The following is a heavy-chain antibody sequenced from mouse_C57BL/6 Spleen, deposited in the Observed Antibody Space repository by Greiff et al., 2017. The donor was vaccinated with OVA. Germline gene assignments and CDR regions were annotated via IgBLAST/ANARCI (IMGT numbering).Heavy chain of an antibody. CDR2: IYPGDGDT. J-gene: IGHJ1*03. D-gene: IGHD4-1*01. CDR3: ARDWDGQYWYFDG. V-gene: IGHV1-82*01. CDR1: GYAFSSSW. Sequence: QVQLQQSGPELVKPGASVKISCKASGYAFSSSWMNWVKQRPGKGLEWIGRIYPGDGDTNYNGKFKGKATLTADKSSSTAYMQLSSLTSEDSAVYFCARDWDGQYWYFDGWGTGTTVTVSS.